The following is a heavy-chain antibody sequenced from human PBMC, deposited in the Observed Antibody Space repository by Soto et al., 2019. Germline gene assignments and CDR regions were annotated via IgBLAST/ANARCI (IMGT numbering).Heavy chain of an antibody. CDR2: IIPILGIA. V-gene: IGHV1-69*02. CDR3: AASYCSSTSCYPYYYYYMDV. D-gene: IGHD2-2*01. Sequence: QVQMVQSGAEVKKPGSSVKVCCKASGGTFSSYTISWVRQAPGQGLEWMGRIIPILGIANYAQKFQGRVTITADKSTSTAYMELSSLRSEDTAVYYCAASYCSSTSCYPYYYYYMDVWGKGTTVPVSS. CDR1: GGTFSSYT. J-gene: IGHJ6*03.